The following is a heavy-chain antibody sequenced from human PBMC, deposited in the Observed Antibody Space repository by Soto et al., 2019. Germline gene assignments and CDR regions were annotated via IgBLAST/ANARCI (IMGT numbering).Heavy chain of an antibody. CDR3: AKPVRGSSSWYGNWFDP. Sequence: GGSLRLSCAASGFTFSSYGMHWVRQAPGKGLEWVAAISYDGSNKYYADSVKGRFTISRDNSKNTLYQQMNSLRAEDTAVYYCAKPVRGSSSWYGNWFDPWGQGTLVTVSS. V-gene: IGHV3-30*18. CDR2: ISYDGSNK. J-gene: IGHJ5*02. CDR1: GFTFSSYG. D-gene: IGHD6-13*01.